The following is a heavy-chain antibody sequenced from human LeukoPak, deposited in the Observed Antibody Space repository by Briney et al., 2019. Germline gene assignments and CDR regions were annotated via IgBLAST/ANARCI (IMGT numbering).Heavy chain of an antibody. Sequence: GGSLRLSCAASGFTFSSYSMNWVRQAPGKGLEWVSSISSSSSYIYYADSVKGRFTISRDNSKNTLYLQMNSLRAEDTAVYYCARVGYGSGSYYSYYYYYMDVWGKGTTVTISS. CDR3: ARVGYGSGSYYSYYYYYMDV. CDR1: GFTFSSYS. CDR2: ISSSSSYI. V-gene: IGHV3-21*04. D-gene: IGHD3-10*01. J-gene: IGHJ6*03.